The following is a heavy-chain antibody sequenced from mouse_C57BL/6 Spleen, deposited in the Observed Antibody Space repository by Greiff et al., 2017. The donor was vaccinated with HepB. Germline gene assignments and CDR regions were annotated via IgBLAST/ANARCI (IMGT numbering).Heavy chain of an antibody. CDR1: GYTFTDYY. Sequence: QVQLQQSGAELVRPGASVKLSCKASGYTFTDYYINWVKQRPGQGLEWIARIYPGSGNTYYNEKFKGKATLTAEKSSSTAYMQLSSLTSEDSAVYFCARGGLRYFDYWGQGTTLTVSS. J-gene: IGHJ2*01. CDR2: IYPGSGNT. CDR3: ARGGLRYFDY. D-gene: IGHD2-4*01. V-gene: IGHV1-76*01.